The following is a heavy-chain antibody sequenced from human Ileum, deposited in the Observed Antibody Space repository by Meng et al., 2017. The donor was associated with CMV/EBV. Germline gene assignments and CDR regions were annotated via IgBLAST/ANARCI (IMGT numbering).Heavy chain of an antibody. J-gene: IGHJ4*02. V-gene: IGHV3-30-3*01. CDR3: ARVTNRWPEPYFFDY. D-gene: IGHD1-14*01. Sequence: GESLKISCAASEVTFNNYAMHWLRQAPGKGLEWVAVITFDGIDKFYADSVRGRFTISRDNSKNTLYLQMSSLRIEDTAMYFCARVTNRWPEPYFFDYWGQGTVVTGAS. CDR1: EVTFNNYA. CDR2: ITFDGIDK.